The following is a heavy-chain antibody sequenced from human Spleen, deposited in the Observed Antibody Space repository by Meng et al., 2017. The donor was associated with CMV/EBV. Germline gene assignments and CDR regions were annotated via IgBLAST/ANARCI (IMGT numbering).Heavy chain of an antibody. CDR2: ISSSGSTI. Sequence: GGSLRLSCAASEFTFSSYEMNWVRQAPGKGLEWVSYISSSGSTIYYADSVKGRFTISRADAKNSLYLQMNSLRAEDTAVYYCARGLGGRGYSYGHYYFDYWGQGTLVTVSS. CDR1: EFTFSSYE. V-gene: IGHV3-48*03. D-gene: IGHD5-18*01. J-gene: IGHJ4*02. CDR3: ARGLGGRGYSYGHYYFDY.